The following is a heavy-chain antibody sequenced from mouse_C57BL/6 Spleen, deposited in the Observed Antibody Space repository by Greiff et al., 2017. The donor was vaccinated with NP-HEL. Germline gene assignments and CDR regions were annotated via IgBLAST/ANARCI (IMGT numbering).Heavy chain of an antibody. V-gene: IGHV1-50*01. D-gene: IGHD2-10*02. Sequence: VQLQQSGAELVKPGASVKLSCKASGYTFTSYWMQWVNQRPGQGLEWIGEIDPTDSYTNYNHKFKGKATLTLDTSSSTAYMQLSSLTSEDSAVYYWASGMYGNYYAMDYSGQGTSVTVSS. J-gene: IGHJ4*01. CDR1: GYTFTSYW. CDR3: ASGMYGNYYAMDY. CDR2: IDPTDSYT.